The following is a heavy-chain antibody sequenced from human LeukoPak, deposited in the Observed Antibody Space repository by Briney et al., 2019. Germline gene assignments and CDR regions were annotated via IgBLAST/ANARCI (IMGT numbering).Heavy chain of an antibody. V-gene: IGHV3-66*02. J-gene: IGHJ4*02. CDR1: GFTFSSNY. CDR2: IYSGGST. Sequence: GGSLRLSCAASGFTFSSNYMSWVRQAPGKGLEWVSVIYSGGSTYYADSVKGRFTISRDNSKNTLYLQMNSLRAEDTAVYYCASSTTPYCGGDCPLDYWGQGTLVTVSS. CDR3: ASSTTPYCGGDCPLDY. D-gene: IGHD2-21*02.